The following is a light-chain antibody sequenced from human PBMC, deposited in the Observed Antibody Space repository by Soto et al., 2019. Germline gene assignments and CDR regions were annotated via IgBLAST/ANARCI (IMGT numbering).Light chain of an antibody. J-gene: IGKJ5*01. CDR3: HPYTTCPPIP. V-gene: IGKV3-15*01. CDR1: QAIGSY. CDR2: GAS. Sequence: LSPATVSLYKGQRATLSCGASQAIGSYLAWYQQNPGQAPRLLIYGASTRATVIPARFSGSGSGTEFTLTISSLQSEDFAVHYCHPYTTCPPIPFGQGTLLAVK.